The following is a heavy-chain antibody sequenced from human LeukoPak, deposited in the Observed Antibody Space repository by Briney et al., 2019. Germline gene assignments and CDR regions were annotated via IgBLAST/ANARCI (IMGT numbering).Heavy chain of an antibody. V-gene: IGHV3-30*04. CDR2: ISYDGSNE. CDR3: ARYYHGSGTSFDP. J-gene: IGHJ5*02. Sequence: GRSLRLSCAASGFTFSSYVMHWVRQAPGKGLEWVAIISYDGSNEYYADSVKGRFTISRDNSKNTLYLQMNSLRAADTAVFYCARYYHGSGTSFDPWGQGTLVTVSS. D-gene: IGHD3-10*01. CDR1: GFTFSSYV.